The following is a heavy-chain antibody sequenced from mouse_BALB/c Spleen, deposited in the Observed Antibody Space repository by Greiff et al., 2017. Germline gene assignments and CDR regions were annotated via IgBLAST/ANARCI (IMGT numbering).Heavy chain of an antibody. CDR1: GYSITSDYA. D-gene: IGHD2-1*01. CDR2: ISYSGST. Sequence: EVKVEESGPGLVKPSQSLSLTCTVTGYSITSDYAWNWIRQFPGNKLEWMGYISYSGSTSYNPSLKSRISITRDTSKNQFFLQLNSVTTEDTATYYCARSEGNYDWGQGTLVTVSA. J-gene: IGHJ3*01. CDR3: ARSEGNYD. V-gene: IGHV3-2*02.